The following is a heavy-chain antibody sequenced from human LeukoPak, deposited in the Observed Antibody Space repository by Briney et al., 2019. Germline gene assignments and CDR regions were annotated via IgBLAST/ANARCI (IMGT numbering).Heavy chain of an antibody. D-gene: IGHD3-3*01. CDR1: GGSISSDLYY. CDR2: FYNSGRT. CDR3: GRGDLKSDWFDP. V-gene: IGHV4-61*02. J-gene: IGHJ5*02. Sequence: QPSQTLSLTCTVSGGSISSDLYYWNWIRQPAGKGLEWIGRFYNSGRTNFNPSLKSRVTISADTSKNQFSLKLRSVTAADTAVYYCGRGDLKSDWFDPWGQGTLVIVST.